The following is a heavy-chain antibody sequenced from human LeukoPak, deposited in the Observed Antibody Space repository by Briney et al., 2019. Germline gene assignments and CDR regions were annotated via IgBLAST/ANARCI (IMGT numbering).Heavy chain of an antibody. J-gene: IGHJ5*02. Sequence: SQTLSLTCTVSGGSVSSGGYYLSWIRRHPGKGLEWIGYIYYSGSNSGSTYYNPSLKSRVTMSVDTSKNQFSLKLSSVTAADTAVYYCARGIGYSYGYNWFDPWGQGTLVAVSS. V-gene: IGHV4-31*03. CDR1: GGSVSSGGYY. CDR3: ARGIGYSYGYNWFDP. CDR2: IYYSGSNSGST. D-gene: IGHD5-18*01.